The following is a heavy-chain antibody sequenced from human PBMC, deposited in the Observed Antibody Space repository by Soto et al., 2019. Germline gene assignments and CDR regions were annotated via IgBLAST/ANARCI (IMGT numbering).Heavy chain of an antibody. Sequence: QVQLQESGPGLVKPSETLSLTCTVSGGSISSYYWSWIRQPPGKGLEWIGYIYYSGSTNYNPSLKSRVTISVDTSKNQFSLKLSSVTATVTAVYYCSTRCYGSGSCRDFDYWGPGNLVTASS. D-gene: IGHD3-10*01. V-gene: IGHV4-59*08. CDR2: IYYSGST. CDR1: GGSISSYY. CDR3: STRCYGSGSCRDFDY. J-gene: IGHJ4*02.